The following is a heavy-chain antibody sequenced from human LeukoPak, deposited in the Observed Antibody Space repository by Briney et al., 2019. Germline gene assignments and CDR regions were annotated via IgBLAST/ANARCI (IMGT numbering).Heavy chain of an antibody. CDR1: GFTFSSYA. CDR3: AKDLPTYYDFWSGYTPIDSRGMDV. Sequence: GGSLRLSCAASGFTFSSYAMSWVRQAPGKGLEWVSAISGSGGSTYYADSVKGRFTISRDNSKNTLYLQMNSLRAEDTAVYYCAKDLPTYYDFWSGYTPIDSRGMDVWGQGTTVTVSS. D-gene: IGHD3-3*01. CDR2: ISGSGGST. V-gene: IGHV3-23*01. J-gene: IGHJ6*02.